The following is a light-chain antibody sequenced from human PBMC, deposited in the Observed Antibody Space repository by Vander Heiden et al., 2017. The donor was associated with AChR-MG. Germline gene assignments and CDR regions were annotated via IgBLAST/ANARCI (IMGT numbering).Light chain of an antibody. V-gene: IGKV1-8*01. CDR1: QGISSY. CDR2: AAS. J-gene: IGKJ2*01. CDR3: QQDYSYPYT. Sequence: AIRITQSPSSFSASTGDRVTITCRASQGISSYLAWYQQKPGKAPKLLIYAASTLQSGVPSRFSGSGSGTDFTLTISCLQSEDFATYYCQQDYSYPYTFGQGTKLEIK.